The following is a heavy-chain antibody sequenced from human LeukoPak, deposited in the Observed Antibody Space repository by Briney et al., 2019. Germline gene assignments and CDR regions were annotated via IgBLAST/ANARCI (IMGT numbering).Heavy chain of an antibody. V-gene: IGHV4-4*07. CDR1: GGSISSYY. Sequence: SETLSLTCTVSGGSISSYYWSWIRQPAGKGLEWIGRIYTSGSTNYNPSLKSRVTMSVDTSKNQFSLKLSSVTAADTAVYYCARLVYYYGSGSYFLDYWGQGTLVTVSS. CDR2: IYTSGST. D-gene: IGHD3-10*01. J-gene: IGHJ4*02. CDR3: ARLVYYYGSGSYFLDY.